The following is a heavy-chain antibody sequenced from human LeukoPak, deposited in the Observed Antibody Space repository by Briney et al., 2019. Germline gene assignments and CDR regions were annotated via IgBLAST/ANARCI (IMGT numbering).Heavy chain of an antibody. CDR2: INPNSGGT. CDR3: ARLPRLGGSWSYSDW. J-gene: IGHJ4*02. D-gene: IGHD3-10*01. CDR1: GYTFTGYY. Sequence: ASVKVSCKASGYTFTGYYMHWVRQAPGQGLEWMGWINPNSGGTNYAQKFQGRVTMTRDTSISTAYMELSRLRSDDTAVYYCARLPRLGGSWSYSDWWGQGTLATVSS. V-gene: IGHV1-2*02.